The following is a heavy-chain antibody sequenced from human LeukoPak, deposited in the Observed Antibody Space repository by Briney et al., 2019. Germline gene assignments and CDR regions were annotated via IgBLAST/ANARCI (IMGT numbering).Heavy chain of an antibody. J-gene: IGHJ4*02. Sequence: GGSLRLSCAASGFTFSSYAMHWVRQAPGKGLEWVAVISYDGSNKYYADSVKGRFTISRDNSKNTLYLQMNSLRAEDTAVYHCARVAREWILPTFDLWGQGTLVTVSS. CDR1: GFTFSSYA. V-gene: IGHV3-30*04. D-gene: IGHD5-18*01. CDR3: ARVAREWILPTFDL. CDR2: ISYDGSNK.